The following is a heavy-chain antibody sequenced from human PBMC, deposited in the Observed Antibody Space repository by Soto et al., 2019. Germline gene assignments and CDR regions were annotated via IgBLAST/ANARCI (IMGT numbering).Heavy chain of an antibody. J-gene: IGHJ4*02. CDR3: TSSSSGYRRIDY. V-gene: IGHV3-15*07. CDR1: GLTFSNAW. Sequence: EVQVVESGGGLVKPGGSLRLSCAASGLTFSNAWMNWVRQAPGKGLEWVGRIKSKRDDGTIDHAASVKGRFTISIDDSKNTVYLQMNSLKTEDTAVYYCTSSSSGYRRIDYWGQGTLVTVSS. D-gene: IGHD3-22*01. CDR2: IKSKRDDGTI.